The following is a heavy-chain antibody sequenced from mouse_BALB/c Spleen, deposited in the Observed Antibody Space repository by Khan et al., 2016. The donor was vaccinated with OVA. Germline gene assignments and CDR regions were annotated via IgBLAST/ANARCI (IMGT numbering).Heavy chain of an antibody. CDR2: TNPTNGRT. D-gene: IGHD1-1*01. V-gene: IGHV1S81*02. CDR1: GYTFTSYW. J-gene: IGHJ2*01. Sequence: QIQLVQSGAELVKAGASVKMSCKASGYTFTSYWMHWVKQRLGQGLEWFAETNPTNGRTYYNEKFKSKATLTVDKSSSTAYMLLSGPTFEDSAVYYCARIKKIVATYFDYCGQGTTLTVSS. CDR3: ARIKKIVATYFDY.